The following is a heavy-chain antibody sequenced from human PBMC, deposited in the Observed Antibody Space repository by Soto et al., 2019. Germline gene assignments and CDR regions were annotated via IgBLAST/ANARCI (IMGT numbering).Heavy chain of an antibody. Sequence: PGGSLRLSCAASGFTFSSYGMHWVRQAPGKGLEWVAVISYDGSNKYYADSVKGRFTISRDNSKNTLYLQMNSLRAEDTAVYYCAKDFPIRYYYYYGMDVWGQGTTVTVSS. CDR2: ISYDGSNK. D-gene: IGHD3-3*01. V-gene: IGHV3-30*18. CDR3: AKDFPIRYYYYYGMDV. CDR1: GFTFSSYG. J-gene: IGHJ6*02.